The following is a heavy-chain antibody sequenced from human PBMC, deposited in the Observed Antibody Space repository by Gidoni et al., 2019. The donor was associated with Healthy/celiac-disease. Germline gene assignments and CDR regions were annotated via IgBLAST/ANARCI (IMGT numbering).Heavy chain of an antibody. CDR2: IWYEGSNK. J-gene: IGHJ6*02. CDR1: GFTLSSKG. CDR3: ARDPTITMVRGVIPYGMDV. V-gene: IGHV3-33*01. Sequence: QVQLVESGGGVVKPGRSLRLSCEASGFTLSSKGMNWVRQAPGKGLEWVAVIWYEGSNKYYADAVKGRFTISRDNSKNTLYLQMNSLRAEDTAVYYCARDPTITMVRGVIPYGMDVWGQGTTVTVSS. D-gene: IGHD3-10*01.